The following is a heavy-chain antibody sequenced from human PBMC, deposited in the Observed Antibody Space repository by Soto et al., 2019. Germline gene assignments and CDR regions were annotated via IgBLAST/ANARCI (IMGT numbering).Heavy chain of an antibody. Sequence: SETLSLTCAVYGGSFSGYYWSWIRQPPGKGLEWIGEINHSGSTNYNPSLKSRVTISVDTSKNKFYLKLSSVTAADTAVYYYARARAYNWNYVYYYGMDVWGQGTTVTVSS. V-gene: IGHV4-34*01. J-gene: IGHJ6*02. CDR3: ARARAYNWNYVYYYGMDV. CDR1: GGSFSGYY. CDR2: INHSGST. D-gene: IGHD1-7*01.